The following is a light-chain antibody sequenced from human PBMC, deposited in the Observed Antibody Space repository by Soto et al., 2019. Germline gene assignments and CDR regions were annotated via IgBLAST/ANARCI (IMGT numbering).Light chain of an antibody. CDR3: SSYTTSSTVV. J-gene: IGLJ2*01. CDR2: EVS. Sequence: QSVLTQPASVYGSPGQSITISCTGTSSDIGAYNYVSWYQQHPGKAPKLMIYEVSNRPSGVSNRFSGSQSGNTASLTISGLQAEDEADYYCSSYTTSSTVVFGGGTKLTVL. V-gene: IGLV2-14*01. CDR1: SSDIGAYNY.